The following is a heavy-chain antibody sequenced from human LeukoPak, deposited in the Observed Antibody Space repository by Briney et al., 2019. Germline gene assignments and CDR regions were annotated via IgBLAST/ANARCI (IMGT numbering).Heavy chain of an antibody. CDR2: ISSSGSTI. D-gene: IGHD2-15*01. CDR1: GFTFSSYE. V-gene: IGHV3-48*03. J-gene: IGHJ4*02. CDR3: ARDYCSGGSCYSDY. Sequence: GGSLRLSCAASGFTFSSYEMNWVRQAPGKGLEWVSYISSSGSTIYYADSVRGRFTISRDNAKNSLYLQMNSLRAEDTAVYYCARDYCSGGSCYSDYWGQGTLVTVSS.